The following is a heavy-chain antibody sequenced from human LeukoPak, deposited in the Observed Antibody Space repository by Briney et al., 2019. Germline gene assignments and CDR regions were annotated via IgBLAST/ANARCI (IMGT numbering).Heavy chain of an antibody. Sequence: GGSLRLSCAASGFTVSSNYMSWVRQAPGKGLEWVSVIYSDGSTYYADSVKGRFTISRDNSKNTLYLQMNSLRAEDTAVYYCARGSSYGDFDYWGQGTLVTVSS. CDR2: IYSDGST. V-gene: IGHV3-53*01. CDR1: GFTVSSNY. J-gene: IGHJ4*02. CDR3: ARGSSYGDFDY. D-gene: IGHD6-13*01.